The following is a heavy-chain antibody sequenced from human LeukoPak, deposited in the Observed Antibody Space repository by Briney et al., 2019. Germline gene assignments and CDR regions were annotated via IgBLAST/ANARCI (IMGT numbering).Heavy chain of an antibody. CDR3: ARDQSLDYGGNFDY. D-gene: IGHD4-23*01. CDR2: ISSSSYI. J-gene: IGHJ4*02. CDR1: GFTYSSYS. Sequence: PGGSLRLSCAASGFTYSSYSMNWVRQAPGKGLEWVSSISSSSYIYYADSVKGRFTVSRDNAKNSLYLQMNSLRAEDTAVYYCARDQSLDYGGNFDYWGQGTLVTVSS. V-gene: IGHV3-21*01.